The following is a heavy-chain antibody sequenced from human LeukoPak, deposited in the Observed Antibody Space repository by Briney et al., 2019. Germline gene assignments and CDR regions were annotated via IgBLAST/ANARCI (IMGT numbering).Heavy chain of an antibody. V-gene: IGHV4-31*03. J-gene: IGHJ4*02. D-gene: IGHD1-1*01. CDR2: IYYTGKI. CDR3: ARRVGKFPTYYFDY. CDR1: GGFISNGGYY. Sequence: NTSETLSLTCTVSGGFISNGGYYWSWIRQHPEKGLEWIAYIYYTGKINYNPSLKSRIAMSVDTSKNQFSLKLSSVTAADTAVYYCARRVGKFPTYYFDYWGQGARVTVSS.